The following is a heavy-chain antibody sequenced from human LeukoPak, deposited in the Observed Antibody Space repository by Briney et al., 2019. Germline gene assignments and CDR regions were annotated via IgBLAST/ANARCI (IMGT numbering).Heavy chain of an antibody. J-gene: IGHJ6*03. CDR2: IYTSGST. V-gene: IGHV4-61*02. CDR1: GGSISSGSYY. D-gene: IGHD3-10*01. Sequence: PSETLSLTCTVSGGSISSGSYYWSWIRQPAGKGLEWIGRIYTSGSTNYNPSLKSRVTISVDTSKNQFALKLSSVTAADTAVYYCARDLQGYGSGSYYYYYYYMDVWGKGTTVTISS. CDR3: ARDLQGYGSGSYYYYYYYMDV.